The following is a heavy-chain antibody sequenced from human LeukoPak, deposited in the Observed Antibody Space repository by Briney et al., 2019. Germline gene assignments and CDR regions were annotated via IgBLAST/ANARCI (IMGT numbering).Heavy chain of an antibody. CDR1: GFTVSSNY. Sequence: GSLRLSCAASGFTVSSNYMSWVRQAPGKGLEWVSVIYSGGSTYYADSVKGRFTISRDNSKNTLYLQMNSLRAEDTAVYYCATPAYGDYGSFDYWGQGTLVTVSS. CDR2: IYSGGST. V-gene: IGHV3-53*01. J-gene: IGHJ4*02. CDR3: ATPAYGDYGSFDY. D-gene: IGHD4-17*01.